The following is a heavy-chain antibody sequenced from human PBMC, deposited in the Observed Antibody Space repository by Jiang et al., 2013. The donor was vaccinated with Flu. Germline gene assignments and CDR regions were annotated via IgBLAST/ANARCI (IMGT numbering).Heavy chain of an antibody. CDR1: GFTFSEHY. J-gene: IGHJ4*02. D-gene: IGHD4-23*01. CDR2: SRNKPSKYIT. V-gene: IGHV3-72*01. CDR3: ARPLGYGGNLAFDY. Sequence: SLTLSCAASGFTFSEHYMDWVRQAPGKGLEWVGRSRNKPSKYITEYAASVEGRFIISRDESKNSMYLQMNSLKTEDTAVYYCARPLGYGGNLAFDYWGQGALVTVSS.